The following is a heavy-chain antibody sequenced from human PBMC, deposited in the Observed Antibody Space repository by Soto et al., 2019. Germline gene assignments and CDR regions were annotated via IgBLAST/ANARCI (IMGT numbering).Heavy chain of an antibody. CDR1: GFTFSSYS. D-gene: IGHD2-2*01. V-gene: IGHV3-48*02. Sequence: GGSLRLSCAASGFTFSSYSMNWVRQAPGKGLEWVSYISSSSSTIYYADSVKGRFTISRDNAKNSLYLQMNSLRDEDTAVYYCASFSRSTSFNWFDPWGQGTLVTVSS. J-gene: IGHJ5*02. CDR2: ISSSSSTI. CDR3: ASFSRSTSFNWFDP.